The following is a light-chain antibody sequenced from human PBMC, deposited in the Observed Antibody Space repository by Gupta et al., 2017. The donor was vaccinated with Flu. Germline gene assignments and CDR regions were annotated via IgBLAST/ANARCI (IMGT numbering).Light chain of an antibody. CDR2: KDI. J-gene: IGLJ2*01. CDR1: ALPSQF. V-gene: IGLV3-25*03. CDR3: QSADSTETYVV. Sequence: SYELTQPPSVSVSQGQTARITCAGDALPSQFAYWYQQKPGQAPVLVVIKDIERPSGIVYRFSCSSSGTIVTLTISGVQAEDEADYYCQSADSTETYVVFGGGTKLTVL.